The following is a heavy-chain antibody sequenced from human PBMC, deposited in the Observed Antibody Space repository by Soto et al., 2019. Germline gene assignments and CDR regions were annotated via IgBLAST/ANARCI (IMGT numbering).Heavy chain of an antibody. CDR3: ANSIN. J-gene: IGHJ4*02. CDR1: GFPFSSYG. Sequence: QPGGSLRLSCAASGFPFSSYGMHWVRQAPGKGLDWVGVIWYDGSNKDYAESVKGRFTISRDNSKNMLYLQMNSLRADDTAVYYCANSINWGQGTLVTVSS. CDR2: IWYDGSNK. V-gene: IGHV3-33*03.